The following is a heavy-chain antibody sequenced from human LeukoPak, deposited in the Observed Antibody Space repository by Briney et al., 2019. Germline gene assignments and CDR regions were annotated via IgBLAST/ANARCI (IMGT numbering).Heavy chain of an antibody. CDR2: ISSSSSYI. V-gene: IGHV3-21*01. D-gene: IGHD3-22*01. J-gene: IGHJ4*02. CDR3: ARDPPSYYDSGAFDY. CDR1: GFTFSSYS. Sequence: GSLRLSCAASGFTFSSYSMNWVRQAPGKGLEWVSSISSSSSYIYYADSVKGRFTISRDNAKNSLYLQMNSLRAEDTAVYYCARDPPSYYDSGAFDYWGQGTLVTVSS.